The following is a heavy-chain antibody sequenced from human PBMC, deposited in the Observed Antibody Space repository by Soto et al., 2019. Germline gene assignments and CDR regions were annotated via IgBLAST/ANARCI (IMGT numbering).Heavy chain of an antibody. CDR3: TKAGEVFGSVDY. Sequence: VQVLESGGGSVQPGESLRLSCAASGFTFSSFALNWVRQAPGKGLEWVSGISGDGVITYYADSVRGRFTISRHNSKNPRFLQMNTLRAEDTGIYYCTKAGEVFGSVDYWGRGTLVTVSS. CDR1: GFTFSSFA. CDR2: ISGDGVIT. J-gene: IGHJ4*02. V-gene: IGHV3-23*01. D-gene: IGHD3-10*01.